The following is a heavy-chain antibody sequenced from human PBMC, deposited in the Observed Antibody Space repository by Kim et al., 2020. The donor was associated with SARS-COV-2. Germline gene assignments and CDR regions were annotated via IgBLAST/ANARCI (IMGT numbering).Heavy chain of an antibody. CDR2: IYPGDSDT. CDR3: ARPPMGEQWLVDY. J-gene: IGHJ4*02. Sequence: GESLKISCNGSGYSFTSYWIGWVRQMPGKGLEWMGIIYPGDSDTRFSPSFQGQVTISADKSISTAYLQWSSLKASDTAMYYCARPPMGEQWLVDYWGQGTLVTVSS. V-gene: IGHV5-51*01. D-gene: IGHD6-19*01. CDR1: GYSFTSYW.